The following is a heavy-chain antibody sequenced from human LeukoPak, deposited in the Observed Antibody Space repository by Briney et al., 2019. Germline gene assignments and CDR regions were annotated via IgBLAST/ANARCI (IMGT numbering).Heavy chain of an antibody. Sequence: TLSLTCTVSGVSISSYYWSWIRQPPGKGLEWIGYIYYSENTNYNSSLKSRVPISEDTSKNQFSLNLTSVTAADTAVYYCAGGNFYDSSGHPYHFHYWGQGTLVTVPS. CDR1: GVSISSYY. CDR3: AGGNFYDSSGHPYHFHY. J-gene: IGHJ4*02. V-gene: IGHV4-59*01. CDR2: IYYSENT. D-gene: IGHD3-22*01.